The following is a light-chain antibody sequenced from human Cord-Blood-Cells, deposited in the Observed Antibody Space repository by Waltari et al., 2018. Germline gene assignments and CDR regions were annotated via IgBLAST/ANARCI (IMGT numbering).Light chain of an antibody. CDR1: QSVSSY. CDR2: DAS. CDR3: QQRSNWPRLT. J-gene: IGKJ4*01. V-gene: IGKV3-11*01. Sequence: EIVLKQSPATLSLSPGERATLSCRASQSVSSYLAWYQQKPGQAPRLLIYDASNGATGIPARFSSSGSGTDFTLTINSLEPEDFAVYYCQQRSNWPRLTFGGGTKVEIK.